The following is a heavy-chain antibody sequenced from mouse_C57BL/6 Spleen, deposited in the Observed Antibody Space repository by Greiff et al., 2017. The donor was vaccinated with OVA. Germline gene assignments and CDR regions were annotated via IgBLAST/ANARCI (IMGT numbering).Heavy chain of an antibody. CDR1: GYTFTDYY. Sequence: VQLQQSGPELVKPGASVKISCKASGYTFTDYYMNWVKQSHGKSLEWIGDINPNNGGTSYNQKFKGKATLTVDKSSSTAYMELRSLTSEDSAVYYCARPPFYYGSRYWYFDVWGTGTTVTVSS. CDR3: ARPPFYYGSRYWYFDV. J-gene: IGHJ1*03. D-gene: IGHD1-1*01. CDR2: INPNNGGT. V-gene: IGHV1-26*01.